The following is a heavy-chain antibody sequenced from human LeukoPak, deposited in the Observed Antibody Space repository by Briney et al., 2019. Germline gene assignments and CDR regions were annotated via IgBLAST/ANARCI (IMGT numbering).Heavy chain of an antibody. CDR2: VGISSGNT. CDR3: ARHHRYAFDP. Sequence: PGGSLRLSCAASGFTFSDYSMNSVRQAPGNWLEWISYVGISSGNTKYADSVKCRFTISGDSAKHSVFLQMNHLPVEDTAVYYCARHHRYAFDPWGQGTLVTVSS. CDR1: GFTFSDYS. J-gene: IGHJ5*02. D-gene: IGHD5-12*01. V-gene: IGHV3-48*04.